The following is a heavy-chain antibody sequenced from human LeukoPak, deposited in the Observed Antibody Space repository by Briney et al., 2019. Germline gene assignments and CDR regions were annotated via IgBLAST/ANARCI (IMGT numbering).Heavy chain of an antibody. J-gene: IGHJ4*02. CDR2: IDPGDSDT. D-gene: IGHD3-9*01. Sequence: GEPLKISCKGSGYRFTTYWIGWVRQMPGKGLEWMGIIDPGDSDTRYSPSFQGQVTISAHKSIRTAYLQWSSLKASDTAMYYCARGDDILTGYYMPVYWGQGTLVTVSS. CDR3: ARGDDILTGYYMPVY. CDR1: GYRFTTYW. V-gene: IGHV5-51*01.